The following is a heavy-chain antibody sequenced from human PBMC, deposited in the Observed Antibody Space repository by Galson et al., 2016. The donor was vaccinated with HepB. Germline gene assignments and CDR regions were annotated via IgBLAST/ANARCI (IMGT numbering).Heavy chain of an antibody. Sequence: SETLSLTCTVSGGSIINKSYYWGWIRQPPGKGLEWIGSIYYTGSTYYNPSLKSRVTISVDTSKNQFSLKLSSVTAADTAVYYCARDYYDSSGFDYWGQGTLVTVSS. CDR3: ARDYYDSSGFDY. J-gene: IGHJ4*02. CDR1: GGSIINKSYY. CDR2: IYYTGST. D-gene: IGHD3-22*01. V-gene: IGHV4-39*07.